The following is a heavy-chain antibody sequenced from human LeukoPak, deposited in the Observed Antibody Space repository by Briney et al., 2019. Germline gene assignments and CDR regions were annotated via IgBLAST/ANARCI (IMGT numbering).Heavy chain of an antibody. D-gene: IGHD3/OR15-3a*01. Sequence: GKSLRLSCAASGFTFNNYAMHWVRQAPGKGLEWVAGIPYDGSNENYADSVKGRFTISRDNSKNTVYLQMNSLRPEDTAVYYCAKDGDRLFLFYFDHWGQGSLVTVSS. J-gene: IGHJ4*02. CDR3: AKDGDRLFLFYFDH. CDR2: IPYDGSNE. CDR1: GFTFNNYA. V-gene: IGHV3-30*18.